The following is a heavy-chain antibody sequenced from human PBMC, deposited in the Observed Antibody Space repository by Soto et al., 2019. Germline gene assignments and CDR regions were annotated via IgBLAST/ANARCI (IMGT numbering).Heavy chain of an antibody. V-gene: IGHV4-59*08. CDR2: IYYSGST. CDR3: ARRYGGNLDY. CDR1: GGSISNFY. J-gene: IGHJ4*02. D-gene: IGHD1-26*01. Sequence: SETLSLTYTVSGGSISNFYWSWIRQPPGKGLEWIGYIYYSGSTNYNPSLKSRVTISVDTSKNQFSLKLSSVTAADTAVYFCARRYGGNLDYWGQGTLVTVSS.